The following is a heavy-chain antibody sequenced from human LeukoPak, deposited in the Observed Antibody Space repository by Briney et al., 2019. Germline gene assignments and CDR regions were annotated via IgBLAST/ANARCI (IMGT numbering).Heavy chain of an antibody. CDR1: GFTFSSYA. Sequence: GGSLRLSCAASGFTFSSYAMSWVRQAPGKGLEWVSAISGSGGSTYYADSVKGRFTISRDNSKNTLYLQMNSLRAEDTAVYYCAKDSAGGLPPAYYYDSSGLACYFDYWGQGTLVTVSS. J-gene: IGHJ4*02. CDR3: AKDSAGGLPPAYYYDSSGLACYFDY. CDR2: ISGSGGST. D-gene: IGHD3-22*01. V-gene: IGHV3-23*01.